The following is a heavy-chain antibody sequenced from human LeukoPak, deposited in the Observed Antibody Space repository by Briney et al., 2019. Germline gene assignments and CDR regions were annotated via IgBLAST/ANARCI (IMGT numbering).Heavy chain of an antibody. D-gene: IGHD5-12*01. J-gene: IGHJ6*03. CDR3: ATLYVDNEGQQDYYYYYMDV. V-gene: IGHV3-23*01. Sequence: GGSLRLSCAASGFTFSSYAMSWVRQAPGKGLEWVSAISGSGGSTYYADSVKGRFTISRDNSKNTLYLQMNSLRSEDTAVYYCATLYVDNEGQQDYYYYYMDVWGKGTTVTISS. CDR1: GFTFSSYA. CDR2: ISGSGGST.